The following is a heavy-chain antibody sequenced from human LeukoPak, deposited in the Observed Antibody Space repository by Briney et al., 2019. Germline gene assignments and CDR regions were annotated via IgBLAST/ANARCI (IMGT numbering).Heavy chain of an antibody. V-gene: IGHV4-59*01. D-gene: IGHD7-27*01. CDR1: GGSISSYY. CDR3: ASERTGTFDY. J-gene: IGHJ4*02. CDR2: IYYSGST. Sequence: SETLSLTCTVSGGSISSYYWSWVRQPPGKGLEWVGYIYYSGSTNYNPSLKSRVTISVDTSKNQFSLKLSSVTAADTAVYYCASERTGTFDYWGQGTLVTVSS.